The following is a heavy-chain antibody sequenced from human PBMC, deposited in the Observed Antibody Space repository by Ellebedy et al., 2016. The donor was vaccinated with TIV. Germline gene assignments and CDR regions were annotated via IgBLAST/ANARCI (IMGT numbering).Heavy chain of an antibody. J-gene: IGHJ4*02. D-gene: IGHD4-23*01. CDR1: GGSISRYY. CDR2: VYYNGIT. V-gene: IGHV4-59*01. CDR3: ARGGFGGNSGNFDL. Sequence: PSETLSLTCTVPGGSISRYYWSRIRQSPGKGLEWIGYVYYNGITTYNPSLKSRVTISVDTSKDRISLKLSSMTAADTAVYYCARGGFGGNSGNFDLWGQGTLVTVSS.